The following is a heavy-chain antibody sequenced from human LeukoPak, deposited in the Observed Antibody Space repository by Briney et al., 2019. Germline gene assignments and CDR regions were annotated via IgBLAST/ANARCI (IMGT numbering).Heavy chain of an antibody. D-gene: IGHD2-15*01. J-gene: IGHJ3*02. CDR1: GFTFSSYS. V-gene: IGHV3-21*01. CDR3: ARLRYCSRDSCYSGAFDI. Sequence: PGGSLRLSCAASGFTFSSYSMNWVRQAPGKGLEWVSSISSSSSYIYYADSVKGRFTISRDNAKNSLYLQMNSLRAEDTAVYYCARLRYCSRDSCYSGAFDIWGQGKTVTVSS. CDR2: ISSSSSYI.